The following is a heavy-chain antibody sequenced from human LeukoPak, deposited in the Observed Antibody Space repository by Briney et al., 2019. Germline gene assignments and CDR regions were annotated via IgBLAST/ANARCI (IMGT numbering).Heavy chain of an antibody. CDR2: IYPDTGGA. CDR1: GYSFITFY. D-gene: IGHD3-10*01. CDR3: ARGPPLYPAPGTDY. J-gene: IGHJ4*02. V-gene: IGHV1-2*02. Sequence: GASVKVACKASGYSFITFYIQWVRQTPTLGLEWMGWIYPDTGGANYAQKFQDRVTMTSYSSITTAYMELSGLKSDDTAVYYCARGPPLYPAPGTDYWGQGTLVTVSS.